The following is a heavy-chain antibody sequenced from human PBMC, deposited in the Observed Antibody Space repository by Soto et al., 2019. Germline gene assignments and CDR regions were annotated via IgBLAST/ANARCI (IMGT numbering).Heavy chain of an antibody. CDR2: IYYSGST. J-gene: IGHJ4*02. V-gene: IGHV4-30-4*08. Sequence: LRLSCAASGFTFSSCAMGWVRQPPGKGLEWIGYIYYSGSTYYNPSLKSRVTISVDTSKNQFSLKLSSVTAADTAVYYCARHFSVDYFDYWGQGALVTVSS. CDR3: ARHFSVDYFDY. CDR1: GFTFSSCA.